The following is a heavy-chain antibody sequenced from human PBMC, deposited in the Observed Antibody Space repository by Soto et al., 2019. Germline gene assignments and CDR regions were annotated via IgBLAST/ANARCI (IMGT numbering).Heavy chain of an antibody. CDR2: IYSVGTT. CDR3: MNRPRA. CDR1: GFAVGNNY. D-gene: IGHD6-6*01. Sequence: EVQLVESGGGLVQPGGSLRLSCVASGFAVGNNYMSWVRHAPGKGLECVSLIYSVGTTHYADSVRGRSTIYRDSSKNTLYLEMKSLRREDTAIYYCMNRPRAWGQGTLVTVSS. V-gene: IGHV3-66*01. J-gene: IGHJ5*02.